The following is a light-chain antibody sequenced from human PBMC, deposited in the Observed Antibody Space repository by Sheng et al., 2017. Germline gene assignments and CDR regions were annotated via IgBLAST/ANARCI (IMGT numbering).Light chain of an antibody. Sequence: DIQMTQSPSTLSASVGDRVTITCRASQSISTWLAWYQQKPGKAPKLLIYGASNLESGAPSRFSGSGSGTDFTLTISSLQPEDVATYYCQQYEDLPPAFGGGTKVEIK. V-gene: IGKV1-5*01. CDR2: GAS. CDR3: QQYEDLPPA. J-gene: IGKJ4*01. CDR1: QSISTW.